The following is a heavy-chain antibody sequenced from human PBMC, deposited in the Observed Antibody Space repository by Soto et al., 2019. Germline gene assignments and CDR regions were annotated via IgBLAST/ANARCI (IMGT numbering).Heavy chain of an antibody. V-gene: IGHV1-69*02. J-gene: IGHJ1*01. Sequence: GASVKVSCEACGGSFSSYTISWVRQAPGQGLEWMGRIIPILGIANYAQKFQGRVTITADKSTSTAYMELSSLRSEDAAVYYCARGRDGYNLAEYFQHWGQGTLVTVSS. CDR3: ARGRDGYNLAEYFQH. D-gene: IGHD5-12*01. CDR2: IIPILGIA. CDR1: GGSFSSYT.